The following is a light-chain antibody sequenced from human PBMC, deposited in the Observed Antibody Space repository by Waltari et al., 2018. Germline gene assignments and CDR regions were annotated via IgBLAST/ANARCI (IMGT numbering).Light chain of an antibody. J-gene: IGKJ1*01. CDR3: QQYHDSPWT. CDR1: QNINRW. CDR2: QAS. V-gene: IGKV1-5*03. Sequence: DIQMTQSPSTLSASVGARITITCRASQNINRWLVWFQQKPGKSPKLLIYQASSLESGVPSRFSGSGSGTEFTLTISSLQRDDFATYYCQQYHDSPWTFGQGTQVEI.